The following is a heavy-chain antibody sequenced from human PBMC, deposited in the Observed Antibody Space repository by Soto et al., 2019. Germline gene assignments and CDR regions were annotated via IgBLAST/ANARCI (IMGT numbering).Heavy chain of an antibody. J-gene: IGHJ6*02. CDR1: GFTFSNAW. D-gene: IGHD3-16*02. Sequence: GSLRLSCAASGFTFSNAWMSWVRQAPGKGLEWVGRIKSKTDGGTTDYAAPVKGRFTISRDDSKNTLYLQMNSLKTEDTAVYYCTTDGRLGELSLFGYYGMDVWGQGTTVTVS. CDR3: TTDGRLGELSLFGYYGMDV. CDR2: IKSKTDGGTT. V-gene: IGHV3-15*01.